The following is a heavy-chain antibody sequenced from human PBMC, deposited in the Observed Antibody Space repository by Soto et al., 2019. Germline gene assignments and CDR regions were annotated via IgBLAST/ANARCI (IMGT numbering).Heavy chain of an antibody. CDR3: ARALRDYDSSGYYSPIVLDY. Sequence: QVQLQESGPGLVKPSQTLSLTCTVSGGSISSGDYYWSWIRQPPGKGLEWIGYIYYSGSTYYNPSLKSRVTISVDTSKNQFSLKLSSVTAADTAVYYCARALRDYDSSGYYSPIVLDYWGQGTLVTVSS. CDR1: GGSISSGDYY. D-gene: IGHD3-22*01. V-gene: IGHV4-30-4*01. CDR2: IYYSGST. J-gene: IGHJ4*02.